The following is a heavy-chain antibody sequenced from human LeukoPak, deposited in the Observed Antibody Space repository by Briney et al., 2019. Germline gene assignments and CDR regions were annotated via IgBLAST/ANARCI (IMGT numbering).Heavy chain of an antibody. V-gene: IGHV1-69*13. D-gene: IGHD3-10*01. CDR1: GGTFSSYA. CDR3: ARKLIRYYGGSPLDY. J-gene: IGHJ4*02. Sequence: ASVKVSCKASGGTFSSYAISWVRQAPGQGLEWMGGIIPIFGTANYAQKFQGRVTITADESTSTAYMELSSLRSEDAAVYYCARKLIRYYGGSPLDYWGQGTLVTVSS. CDR2: IIPIFGTA.